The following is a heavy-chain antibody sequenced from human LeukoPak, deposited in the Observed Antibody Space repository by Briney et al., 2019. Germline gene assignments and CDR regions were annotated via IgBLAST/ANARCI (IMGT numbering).Heavy chain of an antibody. V-gene: IGHV3-33*01. D-gene: IGHD6-19*01. CDR2: IWYDGSNK. Sequence: QPGRSLRLSCAASGFTFSSHGMHWVRQAAGKGLEWVAVIWYDGSNKYYADPVKGRFTISRDNSKNTLYLQMNSLRAEDTAVYYCASSIAVAGIIDYWGQGTLVTVSS. CDR3: ASSIAVAGIIDY. J-gene: IGHJ4*02. CDR1: GFTFSSHG.